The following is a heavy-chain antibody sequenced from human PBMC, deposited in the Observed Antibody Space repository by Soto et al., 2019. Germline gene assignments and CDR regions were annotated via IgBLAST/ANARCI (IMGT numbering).Heavy chain of an antibody. V-gene: IGHV4-59*01. Sequence: QVQLQESGPGLVKPSETLSLTCTVSGGSISSYYWSWIRQPPGKGLEWIGYIYYSGSTNYNPSLKSRVTISVDTSKNQFSLKLSSVTAADTAVYYCARVSVATSPYGPYYGMDVWGQGTTVTVSS. CDR2: IYYSGST. J-gene: IGHJ6*02. CDR1: GGSISSYY. D-gene: IGHD5-12*01. CDR3: ARVSVATSPYGPYYGMDV.